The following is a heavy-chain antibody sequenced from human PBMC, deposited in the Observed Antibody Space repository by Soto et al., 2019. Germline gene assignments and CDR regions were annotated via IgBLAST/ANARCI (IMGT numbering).Heavy chain of an antibody. J-gene: IGHJ5*02. CDR2: IYYSGST. V-gene: IGHV4-30-4*01. CDR1: GGSISSGDYY. CDR3: ARSPPGSGWLHWFDP. D-gene: IGHD6-19*01. Sequence: PSETLSLTCTVSGGSISSGDYYWSWIRQPPGKGLEWIGYIYYSGSTYYNPSLKSRVTISVDTSKNQFSLKLSSVTAADTAVYYCARSPPGSGWLHWFDPWGQGTLVTVSS.